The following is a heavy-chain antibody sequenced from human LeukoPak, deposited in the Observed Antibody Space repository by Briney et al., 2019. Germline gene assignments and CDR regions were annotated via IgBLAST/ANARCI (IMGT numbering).Heavy chain of an antibody. J-gene: IGHJ4*02. CDR3: ARGDSSGHFDY. V-gene: IGHV3-13*01. D-gene: IGHD6-19*01. Sequence: GGSLRLSCAASGFTFSSYDMHWVRQATGKGLEWVSAIGTAGDTYYPGSVKGRFTISRENAKNSLYLQTNSLRAGDTAVYYCARGDSSGHFDYWGQGTLVTVSS. CDR1: GFTFSSYD. CDR2: IGTAGDT.